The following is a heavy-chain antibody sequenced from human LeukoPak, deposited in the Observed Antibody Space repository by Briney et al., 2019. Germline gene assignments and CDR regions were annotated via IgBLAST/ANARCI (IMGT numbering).Heavy chain of an antibody. D-gene: IGHD2-15*01. CDR1: GFTFSSYS. Sequence: GGSLRLSCAASGFTFSSYSMSWVRQAPGKGLEWVSYISSSSSTIYYADSVKGRFTISRDNAKTSLYLQMNILRAEDTAVYYCARGQGYCRGGSCHHDYWGQGTLVSVSS. J-gene: IGHJ4*02. CDR2: ISSSSSTI. CDR3: ARGQGYCRGGSCHHDY. V-gene: IGHV3-48*01.